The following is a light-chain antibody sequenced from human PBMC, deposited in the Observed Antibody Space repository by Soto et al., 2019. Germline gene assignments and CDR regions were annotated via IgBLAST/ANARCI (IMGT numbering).Light chain of an antibody. J-gene: IGLJ3*02. CDR2: ATS. CDR3: QSYDTTLDGWL. CDR1: RSNIGTAYE. V-gene: IGLV1-40*01. Sequence: QSVLTQPPSVSGAPGQRVTIPCTGSRSNIGTAYEVHWYQQLPGTAPTLLIFATSNRASGVPARFSGSKSGTSASLDITELQADDEATYYCQSYDTTLDGWLFGGGTKLTVL.